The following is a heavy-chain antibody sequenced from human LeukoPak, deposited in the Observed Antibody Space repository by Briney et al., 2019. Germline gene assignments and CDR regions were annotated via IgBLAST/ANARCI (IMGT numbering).Heavy chain of an antibody. J-gene: IGHJ3*02. D-gene: IGHD3-3*01. CDR1: GYSFTSYW. V-gene: IGHV5-51*01. Sequence: GESLKISCKGSGYSFTSYWIGWVRQMPGKGLEWMGIIYPGDPDTRYSPSFQGQVTISADKSISTAYLQWSSLKASDTAMYYCASPRRYDFWSGYEGGAFDIWGQGTMVTVSS. CDR2: IYPGDPDT. CDR3: ASPRRYDFWSGYEGGAFDI.